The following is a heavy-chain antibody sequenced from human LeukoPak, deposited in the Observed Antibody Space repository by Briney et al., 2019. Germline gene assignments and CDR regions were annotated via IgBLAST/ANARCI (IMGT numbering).Heavy chain of an antibody. Sequence: GGSLRLSCAASGFTFSSYEMKWVRQAPGKGLEWVLYISSSGSTIYYADSVKGRFTISRDNAKNSLYLQVISLRAEDTAVYYCARGPSIAARYDAFDIWGQGTMVTVSS. CDR3: ARGPSIAARYDAFDI. CDR2: ISSSGSTI. D-gene: IGHD6-6*01. V-gene: IGHV3-48*03. J-gene: IGHJ3*02. CDR1: GFTFSSYE.